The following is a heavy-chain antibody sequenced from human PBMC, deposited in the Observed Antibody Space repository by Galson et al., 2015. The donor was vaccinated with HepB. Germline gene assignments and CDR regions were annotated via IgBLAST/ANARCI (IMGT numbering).Heavy chain of an antibody. V-gene: IGHV3-7*03. D-gene: IGHD5-12*01. CDR3: ARETWLSFDY. Sequence: SLRLSCAASGFNSNTYWISWVRQAPGKGLEWVGNINQDGTKKNYVDSVKGRFTISRDNAKNSLFLQMDGLRAEDTAVYYCARETWLSFDYWGQGTVVTVSS. CDR2: INQDGTKK. J-gene: IGHJ4*02. CDR1: GFNSNTYW.